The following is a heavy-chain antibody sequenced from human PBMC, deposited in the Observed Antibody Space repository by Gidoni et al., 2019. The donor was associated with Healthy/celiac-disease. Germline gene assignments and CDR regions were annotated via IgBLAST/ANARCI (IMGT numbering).Heavy chain of an antibody. J-gene: IGHJ4*02. CDR3: ARVYPKGSYLLKYYFDY. CDR2: ISAYNGNT. CDR1: GYTFTSSG. Sequence: QVQLVQSGAEVKKPGASVKVSCKASGYTFTSSGISWVRQAPGQGLEWMGWISAYNGNTNYAQKLQGRVTMTTDTSTSTAYMELRSLRSDDTAVYYCARVYPKGSYLLKYYFDYWGQGTLVTVSS. D-gene: IGHD1-26*01. V-gene: IGHV1-18*01.